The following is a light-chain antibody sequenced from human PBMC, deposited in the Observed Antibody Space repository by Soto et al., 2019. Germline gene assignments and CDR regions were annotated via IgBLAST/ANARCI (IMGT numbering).Light chain of an antibody. CDR2: DAS. V-gene: IGKV1-5*01. CDR1: QSVNTW. J-gene: IGKJ1*01. Sequence: DIQMTQSPSTLSASVGDRVTITCRASQSVNTWLAWYQQKPGKAPKLLIYDASNLESGVPSRFSGSGSETEFTLTIGSLQPDDFATYYCQQYDTYLWTFGQGTKVDIK. CDR3: QQYDTYLWT.